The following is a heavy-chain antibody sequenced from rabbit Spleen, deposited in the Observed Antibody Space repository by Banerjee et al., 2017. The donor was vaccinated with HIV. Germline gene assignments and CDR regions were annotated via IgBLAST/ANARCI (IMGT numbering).Heavy chain of an antibody. Sequence: QEQLEESGGDLVKPEGSLTLTCTASGFSFSSSYWICWVRQAPGKGLEWIACMNSRSGEGVYATWAKGRFTISKTSSTTVTLQMTSLTAADTATYFCARDLPSVIGWNLNLWGPGTLVTVS. J-gene: IGHJ4*01. V-gene: IGHV1S45*01. CDR2: MNSRSGEG. CDR3: ARDLPSVIGWNLNL. CDR1: GFSFSSSYW. D-gene: IGHD2-1*01.